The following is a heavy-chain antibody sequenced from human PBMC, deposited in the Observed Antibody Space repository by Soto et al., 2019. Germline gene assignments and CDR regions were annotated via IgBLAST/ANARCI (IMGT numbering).Heavy chain of an antibody. CDR3: AKGDRSGGSGYYFDC. Sequence: PGGSLRLSCAASGFTFNSYAMTWVRQAPGKGLEWVSTLSGSGSSTYYADSVKGRFTISRDNSKNTLYLQMNSLRAEDAAVYYCAKGDRSGGSGYYFDCWGQGT. V-gene: IGHV3-23*01. CDR1: GFTFNSYA. CDR2: LSGSGSST. J-gene: IGHJ4*02. D-gene: IGHD2-15*01.